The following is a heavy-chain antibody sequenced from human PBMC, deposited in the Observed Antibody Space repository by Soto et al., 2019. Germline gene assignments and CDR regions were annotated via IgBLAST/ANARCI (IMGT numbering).Heavy chain of an antibody. CDR2: INLSADRT. D-gene: IGHD3-22*01. V-gene: IGHV1-46*03. Sequence: ASVKVSCKTPGYTLTRYNIHWVRQAPGQGLEWMGIINLSADRTSYAQKFQGRFTVTMDTSTSTVYMELGSLRSEDTAVYYCVRDPSSGYRSFDYWGQGTLVTVSS. J-gene: IGHJ4*02. CDR3: VRDPSSGYRSFDY. CDR1: GYTLTRYN.